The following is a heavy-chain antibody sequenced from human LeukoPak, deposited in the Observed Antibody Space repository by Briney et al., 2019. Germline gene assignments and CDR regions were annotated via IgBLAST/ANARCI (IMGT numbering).Heavy chain of an antibody. V-gene: IGHV3-23*01. CDR1: GFTFSSYA. Sequence: PGGSLRLSCAASGFTFSSYAMSWVRQAPGKGLEWVSAISGSGGSTYYADSVKGRFTISRDNSKNTLYLQMNSLRAEDTAIYYCAREGLLWFGELFDYWGQGTLVTVSS. CDR2: ISGSGGST. D-gene: IGHD3-10*01. CDR3: AREGLLWFGELFDY. J-gene: IGHJ4*02.